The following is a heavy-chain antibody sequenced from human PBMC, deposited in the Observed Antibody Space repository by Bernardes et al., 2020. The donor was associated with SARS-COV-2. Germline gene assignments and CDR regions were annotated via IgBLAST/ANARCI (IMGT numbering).Heavy chain of an antibody. D-gene: IGHD6-13*01. V-gene: IGHV1-2*06. Sequence: SVQASRKASGYTLTGYYMHGVRQAPGQGLAWMGRINSNSGGTILAQQRQGRVTMTRDTSISTAYIELGRLRTDDTAVYYCARDGSSSWYVWFDPWGQGTLVTVSS. J-gene: IGHJ5*02. CDR2: INSNSGGT. CDR1: GYTLTGYY. CDR3: ARDGSSSWYVWFDP.